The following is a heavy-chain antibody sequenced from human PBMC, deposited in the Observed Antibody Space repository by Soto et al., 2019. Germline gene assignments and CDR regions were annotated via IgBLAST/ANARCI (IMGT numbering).Heavy chain of an antibody. CDR2: INWNGNYI. V-gene: IGHV3-9*01. CDR3: ASAPTGGTWPGYFDW. D-gene: IGHD2-15*01. J-gene: IGHJ4*02. CDR1: AFTFGDFA. Sequence: VQLVESGGGLVQPGRSLRLSCTASAFTFGDFAMHWVRQVPGKGLEWVAGINWNGNYIGYADSVKGRFTVSRDNAKNSLYLQMNSLRPEDTALYFCASAPTGGTWPGYFDWWGRGTLVTVSS.